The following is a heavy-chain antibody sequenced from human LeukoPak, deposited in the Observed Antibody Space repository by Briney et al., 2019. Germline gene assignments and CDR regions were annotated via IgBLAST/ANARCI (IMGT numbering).Heavy chain of an antibody. V-gene: IGHV3-30*18. D-gene: IGHD2-15*01. CDR1: GFTFSSYG. CDR3: AKDQGGPVDY. J-gene: IGHJ4*02. Sequence: PGRSLRLSCAASGFTFSSYGMHWVRQAPGKGLEWVAVISYDGSNKYYADSVKGRFTISRDNSKNTLYLQMNSLRAEGTAVYYCAKDQGGPVDYWGQGTLVTVSS. CDR2: ISYDGSNK.